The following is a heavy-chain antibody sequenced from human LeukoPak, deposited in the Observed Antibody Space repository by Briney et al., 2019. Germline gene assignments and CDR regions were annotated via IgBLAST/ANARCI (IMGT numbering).Heavy chain of an antibody. CDR2: ISHSGST. V-gene: IGHV4-4*02. CDR3: AREGWPGGYYYYGMDV. CDR1: GGSIISRNW. J-gene: IGHJ6*02. Sequence: PSGTLSLTCVVSGGSIISRNWWSWVRQAPGKGLEWIGEISHSGSTNYNPSLKSRVTLSVDKSKNQFSLKLSSVTAADTAMYYCAREGWPGGYYYYGMDVWGQGTTVTVSS. D-gene: IGHD1-14*01.